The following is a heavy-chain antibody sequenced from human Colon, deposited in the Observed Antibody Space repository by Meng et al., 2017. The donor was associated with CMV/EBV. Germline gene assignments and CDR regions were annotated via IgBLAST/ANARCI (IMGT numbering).Heavy chain of an antibody. Sequence: GGSLRLSCAASGFTFNNYAMRWVRQALGKGLEWVSSISTGGDMFYADSVRGRFTISRDNSKNTLFLQMNGLRAEDTAVYYCAKGVSGPLYYFDYWGQGMLVTVSS. D-gene: IGHD3-16*01. J-gene: IGHJ4*02. CDR3: AKGVSGPLYYFDY. CDR2: ISTGGDM. CDR1: GFTFNNYA. V-gene: IGHV3-23*01.